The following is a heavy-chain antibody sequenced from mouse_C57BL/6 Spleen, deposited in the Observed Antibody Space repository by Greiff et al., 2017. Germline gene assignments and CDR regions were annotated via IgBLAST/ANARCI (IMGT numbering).Heavy chain of an antibody. CDR2: IDPSDSYT. V-gene: IGHV1-59*01. CDR3: ARPYGSSYRFAY. CDR1: GYTFTSYW. J-gene: IGHJ3*01. Sequence: VQLKQPGAELVRPGTSVKLSCKASGYTFTSYWMHWVKQRPGQGLEWIGVIDPSDSYTNYNQKFKGKATLTVDTSSSTAYMQLSSLTSEDSAVYYCARPYGSSYRFAYWGQGTLVTVSA. D-gene: IGHD1-1*01.